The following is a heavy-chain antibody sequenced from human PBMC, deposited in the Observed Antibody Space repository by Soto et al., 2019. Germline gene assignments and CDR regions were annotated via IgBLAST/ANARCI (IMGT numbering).Heavy chain of an antibody. CDR1: GFSFKDYY. CDR3: TRGYGGYETSPHFFDS. J-gene: IGHJ4*02. V-gene: IGHV3-11*01. CDR2: ITSSGGNA. D-gene: IGHD5-12*01. Sequence: GGSLRLSCAASGFSFKDYYMTWMRQTPEKGLEWISTITSSGGNAYYAASVKGRVTISRDNAHNSLYLQMSGLRAEDTAVYYCTRGYGGYETSPHFFDSWGQGTLVTVSS.